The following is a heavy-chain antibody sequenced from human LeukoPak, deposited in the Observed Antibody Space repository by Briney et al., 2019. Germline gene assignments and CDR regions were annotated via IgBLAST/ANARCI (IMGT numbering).Heavy chain of an antibody. Sequence: ASVKVSCKASGYTFTSYGISWVRQAPGQGLEGMGWISAYNGNTNYAQKLQGRVTITTDTSTSTAYMELRSLRSDDTAVYYCAKISARYCSGGSCYFDYWGQGTLVTVSS. CDR2: ISAYNGNT. J-gene: IGHJ4*02. CDR1: GYTFTSYG. V-gene: IGHV1-18*01. D-gene: IGHD2-15*01. CDR3: AKISARYCSGGSCYFDY.